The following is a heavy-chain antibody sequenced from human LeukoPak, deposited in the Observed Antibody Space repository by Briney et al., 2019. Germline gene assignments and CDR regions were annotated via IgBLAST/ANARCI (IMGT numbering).Heavy chain of an antibody. J-gene: IGHJ2*01. V-gene: IGHV1-2*02. D-gene: IGHD1-26*01. CDR2: INPNSGGT. CDR1: GYTFTGYS. CDR3: ARDLVGASKNWYFDL. Sequence: ASVKVSCKVSGYTFTGYSMHWVRQAPGQGLEWMGWINPNSGGTNYAQKFQGRVTMTRDTSISTAYMELTRLRSDDTAMYYCARDLVGASKNWYFDLWGRGTLVIVSS.